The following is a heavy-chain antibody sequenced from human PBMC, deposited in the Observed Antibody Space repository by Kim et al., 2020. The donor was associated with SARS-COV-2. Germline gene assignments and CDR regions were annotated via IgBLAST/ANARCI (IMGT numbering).Heavy chain of an antibody. J-gene: IGHJ4*02. CDR1: GYTFTSYY. D-gene: IGHD6-13*01. CDR3: AREIAAAGTFSVPRFDY. CDR2: INHSDGST. V-gene: IGHV1-46*01. Sequence: ASVKVSCKASGYTFTSYYMHWVRQAPGQGLEWMGIINHSDGSTSYAQKFQGRVTMTRDTSTSTVYMELSSMRSEDTAVYYCAREIAAAGTFSVPRFDYWGQGTLVTVSS.